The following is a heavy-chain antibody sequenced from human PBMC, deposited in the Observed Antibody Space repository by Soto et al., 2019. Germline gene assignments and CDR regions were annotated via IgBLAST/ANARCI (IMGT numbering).Heavy chain of an antibody. Sequence: GGVLRLSCAASGFTFSNYWMHWVRQGPVKGLVWVSRMNEDGTTIDYADSVKGRFTISRDNAKSTLYLQMNSLRAEDTAVYYCAPDLGGPQGSCGQGTLVTVSS. V-gene: IGHV3-74*01. J-gene: IGHJ5*02. CDR3: APDLGGPQGS. CDR2: MNEDGTTI. D-gene: IGHD3-16*01. CDR1: GFTFSNYW.